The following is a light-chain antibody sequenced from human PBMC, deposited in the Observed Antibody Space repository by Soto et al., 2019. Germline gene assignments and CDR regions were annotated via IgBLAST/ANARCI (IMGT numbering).Light chain of an antibody. J-gene: IGKJ1*01. Sequence: ELVLTQSPGTLSLSPGERGTLSCRASQSVSSSYLAWYQQKPGQAPRLLIYGASSRATGIPDRFSGSGSGTDFTLTISRLEPEDFAVYYCQQYGSSRTWTFGQGTKVDIK. CDR3: QQYGSSRTWT. CDR2: GAS. V-gene: IGKV3-20*01. CDR1: QSVSSSY.